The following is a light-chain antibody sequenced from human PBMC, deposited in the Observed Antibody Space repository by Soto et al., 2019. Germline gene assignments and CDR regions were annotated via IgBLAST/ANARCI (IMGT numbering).Light chain of an antibody. CDR3: ETWARGRGGGPVEV. CDR2: ENN. CDR1: SSNIGNNY. Sequence: QSVLTQPPSVSAAPGQKVTISCSGSSSNIGNNYVSWYQQLPGTAPKLLIYENNKRPSGIPDRFSGSKSGTSATLGITGLGTRDEDDEDCETWARGRGGGPVEVFGTGTKVTVL. J-gene: IGLJ1*01. V-gene: IGLV1-51*02.